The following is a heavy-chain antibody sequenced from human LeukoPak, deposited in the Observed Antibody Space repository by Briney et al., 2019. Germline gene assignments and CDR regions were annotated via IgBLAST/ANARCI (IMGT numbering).Heavy chain of an antibody. D-gene: IGHD4-17*01. J-gene: IGHJ5*02. CDR2: ISGGGSSI. CDR3: AIVRMYGEHQFDP. Sequence: PGGSLRLSCAAAGFTFSSYQMTWVRQPPGRGLEWLSYISGGGSSINYADSVKGRFTVSRANAKNSLYLQMNRLRAEDTAVYYCAIVRMYGEHQFDPWGQGTLVTVSS. V-gene: IGHV3-48*03. CDR1: GFTFSSYQ.